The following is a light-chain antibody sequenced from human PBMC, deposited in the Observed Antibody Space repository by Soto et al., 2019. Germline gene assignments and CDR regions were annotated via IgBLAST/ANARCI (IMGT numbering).Light chain of an antibody. CDR3: QQLNSYLIT. CDR2: AAS. V-gene: IGKV1-9*01. CDR1: QGISSY. J-gene: IGKJ5*01. Sequence: DIQLTQSPSFLSASVGDRVTITCRASQGISSYLAWYQQKPGKAPKLLIYAASTLQSGVPSRFSGSGSGTEFTLTISSLQPEDVATYYCQQLNSYLITLGQGTRLEIK.